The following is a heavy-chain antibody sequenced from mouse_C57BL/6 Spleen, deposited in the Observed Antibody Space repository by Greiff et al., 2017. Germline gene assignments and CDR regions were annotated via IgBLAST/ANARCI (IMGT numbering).Heavy chain of an antibody. CDR1: GFNIKDYY. Sequence: VQLQQSGAELVRPGASVKLSCTASGFNIKDYYMHWVKQRPEQGLEWIGRIDPEDGDTESAPKFQGKATMTADTSSNTAYLQLSSLTSEDTAVYYCTTWYYGSSYDFDYWGQGTTLTVSS. CDR3: TTWYYGSSYDFDY. D-gene: IGHD1-1*01. CDR2: IDPEDGDT. J-gene: IGHJ2*01. V-gene: IGHV14-1*01.